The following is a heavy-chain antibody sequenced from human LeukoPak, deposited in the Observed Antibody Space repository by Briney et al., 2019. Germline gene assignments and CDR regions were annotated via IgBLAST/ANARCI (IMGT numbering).Heavy chain of an antibody. CDR2: ITGSGGTT. D-gene: IGHD3-10*01. CDR1: GFTFSTYA. CDR3: AKHRMVRGVITDYYFDY. Sequence: AGGSLRLSCAASGFTFSTYAMSWVRQAPGKGLEWVSTITGSGGTTYYADSVKGRFTISRDNSNNTLYLQMNSLRGEDTAVYYCAKHRMVRGVITDYYFDYWGQGALVTVSS. J-gene: IGHJ4*02. V-gene: IGHV3-23*01.